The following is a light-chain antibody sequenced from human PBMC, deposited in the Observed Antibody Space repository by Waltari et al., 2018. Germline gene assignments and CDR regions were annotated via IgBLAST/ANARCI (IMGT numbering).Light chain of an antibody. J-gene: IGLJ1*01. Sequence: QSALTQPASVSGSPGQSITISCTGTNSDIGSYNFVSWYQQHPNKFPKLVLYEVSNRPSGVSNSFSGSKSGNTAFLTISGLQAEDEAEYYCSSYTKSTTQVFGTGTKVTVL. CDR1: NSDIGSYNF. CDR2: EVS. V-gene: IGLV2-14*01. CDR3: SSYTKSTTQV.